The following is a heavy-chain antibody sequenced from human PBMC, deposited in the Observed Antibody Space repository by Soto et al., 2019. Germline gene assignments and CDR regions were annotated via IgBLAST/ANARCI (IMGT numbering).Heavy chain of an antibody. CDR3: AKDDPPYYDFWSGYQISPYMDV. J-gene: IGHJ6*03. V-gene: IGHV3-23*01. CDR2: ICGSGGST. D-gene: IGHD3-3*01. CDR1: GFTFSSYA. Sequence: PGGSLRLSCAASGFTFSSYAMSWVRQAPGKGLEWVSAICGSGGSTYYADSVKGRFTISRDNSKNTLYLQMNSLRAEDTAVYYCAKDDPPYYDFWSGYQISPYMDVWGKGTTVTVSS.